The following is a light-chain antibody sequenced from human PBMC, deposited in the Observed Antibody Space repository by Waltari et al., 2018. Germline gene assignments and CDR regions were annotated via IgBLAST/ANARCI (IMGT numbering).Light chain of an antibody. CDR1: QNIYTY. CDR3: QQGYTSRPT. J-gene: IGKJ2*01. V-gene: IGKV1-39*01. CDR2: SAS. Sequence: DIQMTQSPSSLSASVGDRVTITCRASQNIYTYLNLYQQKPGKAPKVLIYSASSLQSGVPSRFSGSGSGSDFTLTISGLQPEDCSSYYCQQGYTSRPTFGQGTHLDIK.